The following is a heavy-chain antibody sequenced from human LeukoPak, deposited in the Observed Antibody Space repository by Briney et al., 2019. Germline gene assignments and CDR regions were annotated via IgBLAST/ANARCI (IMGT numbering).Heavy chain of an antibody. CDR3: AKDVALWELRPNAFDI. CDR1: GGSISSRSYY. Sequence: SETLSLTCTVSGGSISSRSYYWGWIRQPPGKGLEWIGSIYYSGSTYYNPSLKSRVTISVDTSKNQFSLKLSSVTAADTAVYYCAKDVALWELRPNAFDIWGQGTMVTVSS. CDR2: IYYSGST. J-gene: IGHJ3*02. D-gene: IGHD1-26*01. V-gene: IGHV4-39*07.